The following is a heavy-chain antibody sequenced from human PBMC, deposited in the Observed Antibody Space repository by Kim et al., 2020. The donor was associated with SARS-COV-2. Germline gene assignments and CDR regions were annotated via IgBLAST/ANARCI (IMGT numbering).Heavy chain of an antibody. CDR2: FDPEDGET. J-gene: IGHJ6*03. CDR1: GYTLTELS. Sequence: ASVKVSCKVSGYTLTELSMHWVRQAPGKGLDWMGGFDPEDGETIYAQKFQGRGTMTEDTSTDTAYMELSSLRSEDTAVHYCATPPPGPGDFYYMDVWGKGTTVTVSS. CDR3: ATPPPGPGDFYYMDV. V-gene: IGHV1-24*01.